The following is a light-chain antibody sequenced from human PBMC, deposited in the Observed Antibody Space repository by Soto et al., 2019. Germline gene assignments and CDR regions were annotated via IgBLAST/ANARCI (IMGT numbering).Light chain of an antibody. CDR1: QSVSGGH. CDR2: GAS. V-gene: IGKV3-20*01. J-gene: IGKJ5*01. CDR3: HQYGCSIT. Sequence: EVVLTQSPGTLSLSPGERATLSCRASQSVSGGHLAWYQQKPGQAPRLLIYGASSRATGIPDRFSGSGSGAYFTLTSSRLEHEEVAVYYCHQYGCSITFGQGTRLESK.